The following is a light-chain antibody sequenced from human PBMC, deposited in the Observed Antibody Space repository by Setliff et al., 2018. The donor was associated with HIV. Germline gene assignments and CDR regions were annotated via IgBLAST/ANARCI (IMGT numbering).Light chain of an antibody. CDR1: SSDVGGYNY. CDR2: DVT. CDR3: CSYAGSPLYV. V-gene: IGLV2-11*01. Sequence: QSVLTQPRSVSGSPGQSVTISCTGTSSDVGGYNYVSWYQQHPGKAPKLMIYDVTKRPSGVPDRFPGSKSGNTASLTISGLRAEDEADYYCCSYAGSPLYVFGTGTKVTVL. J-gene: IGLJ1*01.